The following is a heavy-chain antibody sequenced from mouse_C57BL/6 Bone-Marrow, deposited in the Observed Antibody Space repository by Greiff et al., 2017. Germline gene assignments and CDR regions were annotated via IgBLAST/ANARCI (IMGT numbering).Heavy chain of an antibody. J-gene: IGHJ2*01. CDR2: IDPSASYT. D-gene: IGHD1-1*01. CDR3: ARELLRAY. CDR1: GYTFTSYW. Sequence: QVQLQQPGAELVKPGASVKLSCKASGYTFTSYWMQWVKQRPGQGLEWIGEIDPSASYTNYNQKFKGKATLTVDTSSNTAYMQLSSLTSEDSAVYYCARELLRAYWGQGTTLTVSS. V-gene: IGHV1-50*01.